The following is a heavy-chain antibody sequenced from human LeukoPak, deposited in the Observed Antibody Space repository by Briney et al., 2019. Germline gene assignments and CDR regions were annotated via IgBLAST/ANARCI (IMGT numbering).Heavy chain of an antibody. CDR1: GFTFSDYY. CDR3: ARDKDIVVVPAASRGAFDI. Sequence: PGGSLRLSCAASGFTFSDYYMSWIRQAPGKGLEWVSYISSSGSTIYYADSVEGRFTISRDNAKNSLYLQMNSLRAEDTAVYYCARDKDIVVVPAASRGAFDIWGQGTMVTVSS. CDR2: ISSSGSTI. D-gene: IGHD2-2*01. V-gene: IGHV3-11*01. J-gene: IGHJ3*02.